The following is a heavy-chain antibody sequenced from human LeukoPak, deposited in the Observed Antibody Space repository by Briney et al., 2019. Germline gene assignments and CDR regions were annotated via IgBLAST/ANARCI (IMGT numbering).Heavy chain of an antibody. Sequence: ASVKVSCKASGYTFTGYYMHWVRQAPGQGLEWMGWINPNSGGTNHAQKFQGRVTMTRDTAIRSAYMELGRLRSDDTAVYYCARDRPLDADDYYGFYYFDYWGQGTLVTVSS. V-gene: IGHV1-2*02. D-gene: IGHD3-10*01. J-gene: IGHJ4*02. CDR2: INPNSGGT. CDR3: ARDRPLDADDYYGFYYFDY. CDR1: GYTFTGYY.